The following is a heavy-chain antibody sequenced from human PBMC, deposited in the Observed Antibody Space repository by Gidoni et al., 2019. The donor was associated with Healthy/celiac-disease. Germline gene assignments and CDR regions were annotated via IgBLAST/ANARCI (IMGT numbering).Heavy chain of an antibody. D-gene: IGHD3-22*01. CDR1: GFTFSSYS. CDR3: ARDSYDSSSNWFDP. Sequence: EVQLVESGGGLVKPGGSLRLSCAASGFTFSSYSMNWVRQAPGKGLEWVSSISSSSSYIYYADSVNGRFTISRDNAKNSLYLQMNSLRAEDTAVYYCARDSYDSSSNWFDPWGQGTLVTVSS. CDR2: ISSSSSYI. J-gene: IGHJ5*02. V-gene: IGHV3-21*01.